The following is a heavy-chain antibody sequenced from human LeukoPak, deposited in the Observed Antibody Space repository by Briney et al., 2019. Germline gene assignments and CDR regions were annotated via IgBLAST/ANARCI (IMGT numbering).Heavy chain of an antibody. V-gene: IGHV4-59*01. Sequence: SETLSLTCTVSGGSISSYYWSWIRQPPGKGLEWIGYIYYSGSTNYNPSLKSRVTISVDTSKNQFSLKLSSVTAADTAVYYCARSRITMVRGAPDHYYYMDVWGKGTTVTVSS. CDR2: IYYSGST. CDR1: GGSISSYY. J-gene: IGHJ6*03. CDR3: ARSRITMVRGAPDHYYYMDV. D-gene: IGHD3-10*01.